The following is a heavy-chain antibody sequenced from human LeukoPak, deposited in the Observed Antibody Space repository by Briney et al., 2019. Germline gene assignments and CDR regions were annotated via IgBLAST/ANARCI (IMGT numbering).Heavy chain of an antibody. Sequence: GASVKVSCKASGFTFTGYYMHWVRQAPGQRLEWMGWFNAGNGNRKYLQKFQGRLTITSDTSASTAYMDLSSLRSEDTAVYYCASSGDYYYGMDVWGQGTTVTVSS. V-gene: IGHV1-3*01. CDR2: FNAGNGNR. D-gene: IGHD3-10*01. J-gene: IGHJ6*02. CDR1: GFTFTGYY. CDR3: ASSGDYYYGMDV.